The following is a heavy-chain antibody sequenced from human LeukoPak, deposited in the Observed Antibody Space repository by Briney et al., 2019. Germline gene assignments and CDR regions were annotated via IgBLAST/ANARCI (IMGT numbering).Heavy chain of an antibody. D-gene: IGHD6-13*01. CDR1: GYTFTGYY. CDR3: ARGGGSSWQYYYYYYMDV. J-gene: IGHJ6*03. V-gene: IGHV1-2*02. Sequence: ASVKVSCKASGYTFTGYYMHWVRQAPGQGLEWMGWINPNSGGTNYAQKFRGRVTMTRDTSISTAYMELSRLRSDDTAVYYCARGGGSSWQYYYYYYMDVWGKGTTVTISS. CDR2: INPNSGGT.